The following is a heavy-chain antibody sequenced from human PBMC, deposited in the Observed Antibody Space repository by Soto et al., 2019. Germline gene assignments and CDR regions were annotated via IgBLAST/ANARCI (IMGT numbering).Heavy chain of an antibody. V-gene: IGHV1-8*01. J-gene: IGHJ6*02. CDR3: ARGLRTIFGVVIYYYYYGMDV. CDR2: MNPNSGNT. D-gene: IGHD3-3*01. CDR1: GYTFTSYD. Sequence: GXSVKVSSKASGYTFTSYDINWVRQATGQGLEWMGWMNPNSGNTGYSQKFQGRVTMTRNTSISTAYMELSSLRSEDTAVYYCARGLRTIFGVVIYYYYYGMDVWGQGTTVTVSS.